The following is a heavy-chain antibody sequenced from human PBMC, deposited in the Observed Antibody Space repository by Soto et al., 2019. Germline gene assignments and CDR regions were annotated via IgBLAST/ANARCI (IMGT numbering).Heavy chain of an antibody. D-gene: IGHD1-26*01. Sequence: SSETLSLTCTVSGGSISSGPYSWGWFRQPPGEGLEWIGSFYYSGSTNYNPSLKSRVTISVDTSKNQFSLKLSSVTAADTAVYYCARRYGGNFDYWGQGTLVTVSS. J-gene: IGHJ4*02. CDR3: ARRYGGNFDY. CDR1: GGSISSGPYS. CDR2: FYYSGST. V-gene: IGHV4-39*07.